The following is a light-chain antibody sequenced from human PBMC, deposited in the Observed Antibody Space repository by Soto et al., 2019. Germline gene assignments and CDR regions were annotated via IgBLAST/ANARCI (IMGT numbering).Light chain of an antibody. CDR3: AAWDDSLGSV. CDR1: SSNIGSNY. J-gene: IGLJ3*02. CDR2: RNN. V-gene: IGLV1-47*01. Sequence: QSVLTQPPSASGTPGQRVTISCSGSSSNIGSNYVYWYQQLPGTAPKLLIYRNNQRPSGVPDRFSGSKSGTSASLAISGLRSGDEADYYCAAWDDSLGSVFGGGTQLPVL.